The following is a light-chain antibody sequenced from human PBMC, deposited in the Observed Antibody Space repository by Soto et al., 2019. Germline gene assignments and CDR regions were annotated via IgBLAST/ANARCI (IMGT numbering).Light chain of an antibody. J-gene: IGLJ1*01. CDR3: MSYTTTSSFV. CDR2: DVS. V-gene: IGLV2-14*03. Sequence: QSVLTQPASMSGSPGQSITISCTGTRSDIGTYNYLSWYQQHPGKAPRLVISDVSNRPSGVSNRFSGSKSGNTASLTITGLQSEDVADYSCMSYTTTSSFVFGSGTKVTVL. CDR1: RSDIGTYNY.